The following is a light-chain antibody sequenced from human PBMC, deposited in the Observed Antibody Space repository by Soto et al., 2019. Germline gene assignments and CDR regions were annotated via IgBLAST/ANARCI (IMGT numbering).Light chain of an antibody. CDR2: GAS. Sequence: DRLMTQSPATLSVSPGERATLSCGASQTIGTNLAWYQQRPGQAPRLLIYGASTRATGIPARFSGSGSGTEFTLTISSLQSEDYAVYYCQHYYSWPRTFGQGTKVEV. J-gene: IGKJ1*01. V-gene: IGKV3-15*01. CDR3: QHYYSWPRT. CDR1: QTIGTN.